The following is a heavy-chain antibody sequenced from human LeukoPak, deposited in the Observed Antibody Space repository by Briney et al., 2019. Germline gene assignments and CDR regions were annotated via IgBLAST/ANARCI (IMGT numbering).Heavy chain of an antibody. V-gene: IGHV4-39*01. CDR2: INYSGNR. CDR1: GGSISGSHYY. CDR3: ARGYDY. Sequence: SETLSLTCSVSGGSISGSHYYWAWIRQPPGKGLEWIAIINYSGNRYYNPSLRSRATISVDTSTNLFSLNLNSVTAEETAVYYCARGYDYWGQGTLVTVSS. D-gene: IGHD3-22*01. J-gene: IGHJ4*02.